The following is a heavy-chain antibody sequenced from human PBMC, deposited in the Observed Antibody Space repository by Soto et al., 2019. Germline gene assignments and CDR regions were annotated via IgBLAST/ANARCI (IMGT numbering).Heavy chain of an antibody. Sequence: SETLSFTCAVYGGSFSGYYWSWIRQPPGKGLEWIGEINHSGSTNYNPSLKSRVTISVDTSKNQFSLKLSSVTAADTAVYYCARGGYCGGDCYFPAEGSDRGETGAFDIWGQGTMVTVSS. CDR1: GGSFSGYY. J-gene: IGHJ3*02. CDR3: ARGGYCGGDCYFPAEGSDRGETGAFDI. CDR2: INHSGST. V-gene: IGHV4-34*01. D-gene: IGHD2-21*02.